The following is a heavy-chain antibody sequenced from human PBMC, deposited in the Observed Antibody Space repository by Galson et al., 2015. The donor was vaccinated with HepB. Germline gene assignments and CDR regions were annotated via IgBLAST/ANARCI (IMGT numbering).Heavy chain of an antibody. Sequence: SLRLSCAASGFTSDDVAMHWVRQAPGKGLQWVSSISWNSDSIGYADSVQGRFTISRDNAKDSLYLQMNSLRKADTAFYYCAKSATTGFAGYAESGAVGYWGQGPLVTVSS. V-gene: IGHV3-9*02. CDR2: ISWNSDSI. CDR1: GFTSDDVA. CDR3: AKSATTGFAGYAESGAVGY. D-gene: IGHD3-9*01. J-gene: IGHJ4*02.